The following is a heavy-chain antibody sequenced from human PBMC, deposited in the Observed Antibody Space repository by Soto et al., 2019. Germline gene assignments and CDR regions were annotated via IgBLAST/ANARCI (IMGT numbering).Heavy chain of an antibody. J-gene: IGHJ4*02. D-gene: IGHD3-10*01. V-gene: IGHV1-18*04. CDR3: ARAATGSYHSAY. Sequence: GPGVKNPGASVRVSCVASGYAFTSYGVNWVRQAPGQGLEWMGWIAPHSGRTTYLPKFQGRVTMTADVSTNTAYIELRSFKSDDTGIYFCARAATGSYHSAYWGQGTVVTVSS. CDR1: GYAFTSYG. CDR2: IAPHSGRT.